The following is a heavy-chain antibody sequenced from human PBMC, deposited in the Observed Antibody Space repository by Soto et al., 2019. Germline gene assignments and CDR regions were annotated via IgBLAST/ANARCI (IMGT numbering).Heavy chain of an antibody. CDR3: ARRARPDFYYMDV. J-gene: IGHJ6*03. CDR1: GFTFSSYG. Sequence: GESLKISCAASGFTFSSYGMHWVRQAPGKGLEWVAVISYDGSNKYYADSVKGRFTISRDNSKNTVYLQMGSLRPEDMAVYYCARRARPDFYYMDVWGKGTTVTVSS. D-gene: IGHD6-6*01. CDR2: ISYDGSNK. V-gene: IGHV3-30*03.